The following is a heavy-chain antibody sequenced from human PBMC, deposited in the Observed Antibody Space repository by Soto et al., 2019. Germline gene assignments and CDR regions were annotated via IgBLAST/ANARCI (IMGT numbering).Heavy chain of an antibody. CDR2: IIPIFGTA. CDR3: ASRGRNIRGYSYGKEGGYYYYGMDV. J-gene: IGHJ6*02. CDR1: GGTFSSYA. Sequence: SVKVSCKASGGTFSSYAISWVRQAPGQGLEWMGGIIPIFGTANYAQKFQGRVTITADESTSTAYMELSSLRSEDTAVYYCASRGRNIRGYSYGKEGGYYYYGMDVWG. V-gene: IGHV1-69*13. D-gene: IGHD5-18*01.